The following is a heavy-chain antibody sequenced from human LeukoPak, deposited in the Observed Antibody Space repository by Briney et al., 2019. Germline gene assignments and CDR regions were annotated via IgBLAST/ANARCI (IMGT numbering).Heavy chain of an antibody. J-gene: IGHJ4*02. Sequence: SETLSLTCTVSGGSISSGSYYWSWIRQPAGKGLEWIGRIYTSGSTNYNPSLKSRATISVDTSKNQFSLKLSSVTAADTAVYYCARGAPGFDYWGQGTLVTVSS. D-gene: IGHD3-10*01. CDR2: IYTSGST. CDR3: ARGAPGFDY. V-gene: IGHV4-61*02. CDR1: GGSISSGSYY.